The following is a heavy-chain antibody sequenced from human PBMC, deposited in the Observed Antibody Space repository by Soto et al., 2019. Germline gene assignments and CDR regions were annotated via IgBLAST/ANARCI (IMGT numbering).Heavy chain of an antibody. CDR3: VRATYFSDSSGYTRCLDY. CDR1: GFTLSDHY. CDR2: SRDKPQGYST. D-gene: IGHD3-22*01. V-gene: IGHV3-72*01. Sequence: EVQLVESGGGLVQPGGSLRLSCAGSGFTLSDHYMDWVRQAPGKGLEWVGRSRDKPQGYSTAYAASVKGRFTTSRDESKNSAYLQMNRLKTEDTAVYYCVRATYFSDSSGYTRCLDYWGQGTLVTVSS. J-gene: IGHJ4*02.